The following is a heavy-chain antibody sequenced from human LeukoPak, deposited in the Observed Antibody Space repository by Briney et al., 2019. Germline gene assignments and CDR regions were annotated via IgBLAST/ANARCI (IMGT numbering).Heavy chain of an antibody. V-gene: IGHV4-61*02. CDR1: GGSISSGSYY. Sequence: PSQTLSLTCTVSGGSISSGSYYWSWIRQPAGQGLEYIGRMYTSGSTNYNPSLKSRVSISVDTSKKQFFLKLNSFTAANAAAYYCARGYDGSGYYYRNWYFDLWGRGTLVTVSS. J-gene: IGHJ2*01. D-gene: IGHD3-22*01. CDR3: ARGYDGSGYYYRNWYFDL. CDR2: MYTSGST.